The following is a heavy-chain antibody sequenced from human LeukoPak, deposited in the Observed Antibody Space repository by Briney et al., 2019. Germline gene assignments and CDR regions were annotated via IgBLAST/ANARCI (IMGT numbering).Heavy chain of an antibody. D-gene: IGHD3-9*01. J-gene: IGHJ3*02. CDR2: ISYDGSNK. Sequence: PGGSLRLSCAASGFTFSSYAMHWVRQAPGKGLEWVAVISYDGSNKYYADSVKSRFTISRDNSKNTLYLQMNSLRAEDTAVYYCARDKGFDWPTAFDIWGQGTMVTVSS. CDR1: GFTFSSYA. CDR3: ARDKGFDWPTAFDI. V-gene: IGHV3-30-3*01.